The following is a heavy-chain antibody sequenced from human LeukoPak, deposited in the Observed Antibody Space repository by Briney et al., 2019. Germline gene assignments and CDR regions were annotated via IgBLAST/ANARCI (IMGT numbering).Heavy chain of an antibody. CDR3: ARGGSYYHYYYGMDV. V-gene: IGHV4-34*01. CDR2: INHSGST. D-gene: IGHD1-26*01. J-gene: IGHJ6*02. CDR1: GGSFRGYY. Sequence: PSETLSLTCAVYGGSFRGYYWSWIRQPPGKGLEWFGEINHSGSTNYNPTLKSRVTISVDTSKNQFSLKLSSVTAADTAVYYCARGGSYYHYYYGMDVWGQGTTVTVSS.